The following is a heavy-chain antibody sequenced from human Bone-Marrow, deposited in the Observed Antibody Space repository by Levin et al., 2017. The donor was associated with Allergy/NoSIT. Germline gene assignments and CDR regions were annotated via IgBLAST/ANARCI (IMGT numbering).Heavy chain of an antibody. J-gene: IGHJ6*02. CDR2: TRNKAKSYST. CDR1: GFTFSDHY. Sequence: GGSLRLSCAASGFTFSDHYMDWVRQAPGKGLEWVGRTRNKAKSYSTEYAASVKDRFTVSRDDSRNSLFLQMNSLKTEDTVVYYCARGATATTNYYYGLDVWGQGTTVTVSS. D-gene: IGHD4-11*01. V-gene: IGHV3-72*01. CDR3: ARGATATTNYYYGLDV.